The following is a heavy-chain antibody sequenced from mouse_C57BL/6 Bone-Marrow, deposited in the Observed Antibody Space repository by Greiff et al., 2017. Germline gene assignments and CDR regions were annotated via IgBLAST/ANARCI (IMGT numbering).Heavy chain of an antibody. CDR2: IHPNSGST. V-gene: IGHV1-64*01. Sequence: QVQLQQPGAELVKPGASVKLSCKASGYTFTSYWMHWVKQRPGQGLEWIGMIHPNSGSTNYNEKFKSKATLTVDKSSSTAYMQLSSLTSEDSAVYYCASPYYYGSSFDVWDKGTTVTVSS. CDR1: GYTFTSYW. CDR3: ASPYYYGSSFDV. D-gene: IGHD1-1*01. J-gene: IGHJ1*03.